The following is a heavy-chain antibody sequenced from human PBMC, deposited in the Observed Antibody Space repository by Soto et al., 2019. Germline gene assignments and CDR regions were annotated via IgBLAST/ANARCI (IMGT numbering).Heavy chain of an antibody. V-gene: IGHV3-30*18. Sequence: QVQLVQSGGGVVQPGRSLRLSCATSGFTFSSYDMQWVRHAPGKGLEWVALISYEGLNTYYADSVRGRFIISRDNSKNILYLQMHRRRPDDTAVYYCAKLIYPLISSGLDVWGQGATVIVSS. CDR2: ISYEGLNT. J-gene: IGHJ6*02. CDR3: AKLIYPLISSGLDV. CDR1: GFTFSSYD.